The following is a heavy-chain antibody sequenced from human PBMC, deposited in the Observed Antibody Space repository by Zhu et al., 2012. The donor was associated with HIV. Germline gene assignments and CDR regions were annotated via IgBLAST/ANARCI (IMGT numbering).Heavy chain of an antibody. CDR3: ARAPYGLGSYGGGPYYYYMDV. CDR1: GGSISGYY. CDR2: IYYSGST. J-gene: IGHJ6*03. Sequence: QVQLQESGPGLVKPSETLSLTCTVSGGSISGYYWNWIRQPPGKGLEWIGYIYYSGSTNYNPSLKSRVTISVDTSKNQFSLKLSSVTAADTAVYYCARAPYGLGSYGGGPYYYYMDVWGQRDHGHRLL. D-gene: IGHD3-16*01. V-gene: IGHV4-59*01.